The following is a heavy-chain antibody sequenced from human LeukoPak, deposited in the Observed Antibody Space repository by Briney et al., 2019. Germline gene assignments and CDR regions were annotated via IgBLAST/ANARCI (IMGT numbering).Heavy chain of an antibody. V-gene: IGHV4-59*08. D-gene: IGHD3-22*01. Sequence: SETLSLTCTVSGGSISSYYWRWIRQPPGKGLEWIGYIYYSASTNYNPSLKSRVTISVDTSKNQFSLKLSSVTAADTAVYYCARDSIGGFDYWGQGTLVTVS. CDR3: ARDSIGGFDY. CDR2: IYYSAST. J-gene: IGHJ4*02. CDR1: GGSISSYY.